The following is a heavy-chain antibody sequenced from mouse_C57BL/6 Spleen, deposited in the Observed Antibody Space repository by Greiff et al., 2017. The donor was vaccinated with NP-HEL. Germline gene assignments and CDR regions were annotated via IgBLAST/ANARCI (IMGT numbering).Heavy chain of an antibody. J-gene: IGHJ2*01. CDR3: AGEGYSNYEVLYFDY. D-gene: IGHD2-5*01. CDR1: GYTFTNYW. Sequence: VHLVESGAELVRPGTSVKMSCKASGYTFTNYWIGWAKQRPGHGLEWIGDIYPGGGYTNYNEKFKGKATLTADKSSSTAYMQFSSLTSEDSAVYCCAGEGYSNYEVLYFDYWGQGTTLTVSS. CDR2: IYPGGGYT. V-gene: IGHV1-63*01.